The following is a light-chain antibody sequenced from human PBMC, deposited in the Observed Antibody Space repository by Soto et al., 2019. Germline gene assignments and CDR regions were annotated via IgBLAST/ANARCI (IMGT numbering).Light chain of an antibody. CDR3: QHYIKWPWT. CDR1: QSVSSSY. J-gene: IGKJ1*01. V-gene: IGKV3-15*01. CDR2: GAA. Sequence: EIVLTQSPGTLSLSPGERATLSCRASQSVSSSYLAWYQQKPGQAPRLLIFGAATRTTGVPARFSGSGSGTEFTLTISSLQSEDSAVYYCQHYIKWPWTFGQGTKVDIK.